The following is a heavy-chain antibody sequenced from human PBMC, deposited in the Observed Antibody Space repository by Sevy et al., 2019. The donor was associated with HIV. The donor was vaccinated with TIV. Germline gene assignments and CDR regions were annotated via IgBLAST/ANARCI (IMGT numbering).Heavy chain of an antibody. CDR3: ARDPYYYGSGSYTPDI. D-gene: IGHD3-10*01. V-gene: IGHV3-30-3*01. Sequence: GGSLRLSCAASGFTFSSYAMHWVRQAPGKGLEWVAVISYDGSNKYYADSVKGRFTISRDNSKNTLYLQMNSLRAEDTAVYYCARDPYYYGSGSYTPDIWGQGTMVTFSS. CDR2: ISYDGSNK. CDR1: GFTFSSYA. J-gene: IGHJ3*02.